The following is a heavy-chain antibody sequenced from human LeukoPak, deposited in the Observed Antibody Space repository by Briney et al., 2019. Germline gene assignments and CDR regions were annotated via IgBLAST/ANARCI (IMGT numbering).Heavy chain of an antibody. V-gene: IGHV3-21*01. Sequence: PGGSLRLSCAASGFTFSSYSTNWVRQAPGKGLEWVSSISSSSSYIYYADSVKGRFTISRDNAKNSLYLQMNSLRAEDTAVYYCYVGDYYDSRSDYWGQGTLVTVSS. CDR1: GFTFSSYS. D-gene: IGHD3-22*01. CDR2: ISSSSSYI. CDR3: YVGDYYDSRSDY. J-gene: IGHJ4*02.